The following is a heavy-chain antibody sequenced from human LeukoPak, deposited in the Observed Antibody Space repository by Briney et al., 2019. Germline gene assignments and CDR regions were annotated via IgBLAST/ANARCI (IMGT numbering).Heavy chain of an antibody. J-gene: IGHJ4*02. V-gene: IGHV3-7*01. D-gene: IGHD2-2*01. CDR1: GFTFSSYW. CDR2: IKQDASEK. Sequence: GGSLRLSCAASGFTFSSYWMSWVRQAPGNGLEWVANIKQDASEKEYVDSVKGRFTISRDNAKNSLYLQMNSLRAEVTAVYYCARFKRAGSCRFDYWGQGTLVTVSS. CDR3: ARFKRAGSCRFDY.